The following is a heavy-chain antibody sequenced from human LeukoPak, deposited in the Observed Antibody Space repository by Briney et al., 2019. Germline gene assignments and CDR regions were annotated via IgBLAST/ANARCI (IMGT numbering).Heavy chain of an antibody. D-gene: IGHD1-26*01. CDR1: GYTFTSYY. CDR2: INPSGGST. J-gene: IGHJ3*02. Sequence: ASVKVSCKASGYTFTSYYMHWVRQAPGQGLEWRGIINPSGGSTSYAQKFQGRVTMTRDTSTSTVYMELSSLRSEDTAVYYCARDASYIVGASGAFDIWRQGTMVTVSS. CDR3: ARDASYIVGASGAFDI. V-gene: IGHV1-46*01.